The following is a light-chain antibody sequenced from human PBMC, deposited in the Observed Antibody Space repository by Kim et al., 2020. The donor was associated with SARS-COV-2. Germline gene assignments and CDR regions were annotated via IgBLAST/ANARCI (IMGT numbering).Light chain of an antibody. J-gene: IGKJ4*01. CDR3: QQYNDWPLT. CDR2: HAF. Sequence: EIVMTHSPATLSLSPGERATLSCTASQSIGTDLSWYQHKPGQAPRLLIYHAFTRATGIPARISGSGSGTEFTLTISSLQSEDFAVYYCQQYNDWPLTVGGGTKVDIK. V-gene: IGKV3D-15*01. CDR1: QSIGTD.